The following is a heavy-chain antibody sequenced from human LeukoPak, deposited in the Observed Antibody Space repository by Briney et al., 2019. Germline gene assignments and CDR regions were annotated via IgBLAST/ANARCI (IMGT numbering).Heavy chain of an antibody. CDR2: IYYSGST. V-gene: IGHV4-59*08. CDR1: GGSISSYY. D-gene: IGHD1-1*01. Sequence: SETLSLTCTVSGGSISSYYWSWLRQPPGKGLEWIGYIYYSGSTNYNPSLKSRVTISVDTSKNQFSLKLSSVTAADTAVYYCARRGPVHAFDIWGQGTMVTVSS. CDR3: ARRGPVHAFDI. J-gene: IGHJ3*02.